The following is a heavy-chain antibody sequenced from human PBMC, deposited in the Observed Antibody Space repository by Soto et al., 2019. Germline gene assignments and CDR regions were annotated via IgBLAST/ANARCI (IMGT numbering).Heavy chain of an antibody. D-gene: IGHD3-3*01. Sequence: GASVKVSCKTSGGTFSSDAISWVRQAPGQGLEWRGWISAYNGNTNYAQKLQGRVTMTTDTSTSTAYMELRSLRSDDTAVYYCAGDNPSADDFWSGYLYYYYGMDVWGQGTTVTVSS. CDR1: GGTFSSDA. CDR2: ISAYNGNT. J-gene: IGHJ6*02. V-gene: IGHV1-18*01. CDR3: AGDNPSADDFWSGYLYYYYGMDV.